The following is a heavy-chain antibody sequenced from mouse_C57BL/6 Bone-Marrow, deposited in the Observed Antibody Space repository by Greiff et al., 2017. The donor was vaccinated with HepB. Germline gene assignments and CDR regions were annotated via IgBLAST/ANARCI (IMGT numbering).Heavy chain of an antibody. V-gene: IGHV1-42*01. D-gene: IGHD1-1*02. CDR2: INPSTGGT. J-gene: IGHJ4*01. CDR3: ARPLWPFYYAMDY. CDR1: GYSFTGYY. Sequence: VHVKQSGPELVKPGASVKISCKASGYSFTGYYMNWVKQSPEKSLEWIGEINPSTGGTTYNQKFKAKATLTVDKSSSTAYMQLKSLTSEDSAVYYCARPLWPFYYAMDYWGQGTSVTVSS.